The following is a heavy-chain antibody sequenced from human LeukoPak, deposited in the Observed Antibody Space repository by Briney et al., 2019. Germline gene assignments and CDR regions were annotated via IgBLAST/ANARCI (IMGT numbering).Heavy chain of an antibody. D-gene: IGHD3-22*01. J-gene: IGHJ5*02. CDR2: MNPNSGNT. Sequence: ASVKVSCKASGYTFSSYDINWVRQATGQGLEWMGWMNPNSGNTGYAQKFQGRVTMTRDTSISTAYMELSSLRSEDTAVYYCARMSYYDSSGDNWFDPWGQGTLVTVSS. CDR3: ARMSYYDSSGDNWFDP. V-gene: IGHV1-8*01. CDR1: GYTFSSYD.